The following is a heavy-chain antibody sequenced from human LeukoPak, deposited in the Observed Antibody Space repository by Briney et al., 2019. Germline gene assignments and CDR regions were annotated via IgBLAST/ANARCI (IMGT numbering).Heavy chain of an antibody. CDR3: AKAYCGGDCYGDYFDY. CDR1: GSTFSSYA. CDR2: ISGSGGST. Sequence: PGGSLRLSCAASGSTFSSYAMSWVRQAPGKGLEWVSAISGSGGSTYYADSVKGRFTISRDNSKNTLYLQMNSLRAEDTAVYYCAKAYCGGDCYGDYFDYWGQGTLVTVSS. J-gene: IGHJ4*02. D-gene: IGHD2-21*02. V-gene: IGHV3-23*01.